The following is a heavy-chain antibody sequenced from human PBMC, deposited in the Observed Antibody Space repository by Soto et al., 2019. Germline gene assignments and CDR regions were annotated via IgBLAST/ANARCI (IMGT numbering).Heavy chain of an antibody. D-gene: IGHD3-3*01. CDR1: GFTFSSYW. Sequence: GGSLRLSCAASGFTFSSYWMSWVRQAPGKGLEWVANIKQDGSEEYYVDSVKGRFTISRDNAKNSLYLQMNSLRAEDTAVYYCARDGWDFWSGYTDAFDIWGQGTMVTVSS. V-gene: IGHV3-7*01. J-gene: IGHJ3*02. CDR3: ARDGWDFWSGYTDAFDI. CDR2: IKQDGSEE.